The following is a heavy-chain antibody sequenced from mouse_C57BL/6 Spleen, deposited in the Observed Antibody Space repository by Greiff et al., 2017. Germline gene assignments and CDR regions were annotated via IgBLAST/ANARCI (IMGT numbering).Heavy chain of an antibody. CDR3: ARAGTFFDY. D-gene: IGHD4-1*01. CDR1: GFTFSSYA. J-gene: IGHJ2*01. CDR2: ISDGGSYT. V-gene: IGHV5-4*01. Sequence: EVQLVESGGGLVKPGGSLKLSCAASGFTFSSYAMSWVRQTPEQRLEWVATISDGGSYTYYPDNVKGRFTISRDNAKNNLYLQMSHLKSEDTAMYYCARAGTFFDYWGQGTTRTVSS.